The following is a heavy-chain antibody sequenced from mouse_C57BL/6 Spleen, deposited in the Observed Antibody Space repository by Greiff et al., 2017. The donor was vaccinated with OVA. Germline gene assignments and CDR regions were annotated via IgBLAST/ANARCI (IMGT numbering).Heavy chain of an antibody. V-gene: IGHV5-6*01. Sequence: EVMLVESGGDLVKPGGSLKLSCAASGFTFSSYGLSWVRQTPDKRLAWVATISSGGRYTYYPDSVPGRFTISRDTAKNTLYLQMGSLKSEDTAMDYCARQGDYDVGYFDVWGTGTTVTVSS. CDR2: ISSGGRYT. CDR3: ARQGDYDVGYFDV. D-gene: IGHD2-4*01. CDR1: GFTFSSYG. J-gene: IGHJ1*03.